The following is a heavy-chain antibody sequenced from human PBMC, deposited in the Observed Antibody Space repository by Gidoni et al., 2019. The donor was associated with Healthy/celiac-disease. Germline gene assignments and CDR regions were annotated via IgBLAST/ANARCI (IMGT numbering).Heavy chain of an antibody. D-gene: IGHD3-16*02. Sequence: QVQLVESGGGVVQPGRSLRLSCAASGFTFSSYAMHWVRQAPGKGLEWVAVISYDGSNKYYADSVKGRFTISRDNSKNTLYLQMNSLRAEDTAVYYCASDYVWGSYRSPFDYWGQGTLVTVSS. CDR2: ISYDGSNK. J-gene: IGHJ4*02. CDR1: GFTFSSYA. CDR3: ASDYVWGSYRSPFDY. V-gene: IGHV3-30-3*01.